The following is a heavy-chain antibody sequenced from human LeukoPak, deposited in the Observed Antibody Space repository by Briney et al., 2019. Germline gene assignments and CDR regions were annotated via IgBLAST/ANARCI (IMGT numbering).Heavy chain of an antibody. J-gene: IGHJ5*02. D-gene: IGHD2-2*01. CDR2: ISAYNGNT. Sequence: ASVKVSCKAPGYTFTSYGISWVRQAPGQGLEWMGWISAYNGNTNYAQKLQGRVTMTTDTSTSTAYMELRSLRSDDTAVYYCARSRGIVVVPASNWFDPWGQGTLVTVSS. V-gene: IGHV1-18*01. CDR3: ARSRGIVVVPASNWFDP. CDR1: GYTFTSYG.